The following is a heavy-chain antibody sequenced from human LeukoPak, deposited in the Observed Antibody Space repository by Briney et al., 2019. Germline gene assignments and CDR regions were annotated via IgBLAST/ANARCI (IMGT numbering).Heavy chain of an antibody. CDR3: ARDQTYSSSWYWFDP. Sequence: GGSLRLSCAASGFTFSSYGVHCVRQAPGKGLEWVAVIWYDGSNKYYADSVKGRFTISRDNSKNTLYLQMNSLRAENTAVYYCARDQTYSSSWYWFDPWGQGTLVTVSS. CDR2: IWYDGSNK. D-gene: IGHD6-13*01. J-gene: IGHJ5*02. CDR1: GFTFSSYG. V-gene: IGHV3-33*01.